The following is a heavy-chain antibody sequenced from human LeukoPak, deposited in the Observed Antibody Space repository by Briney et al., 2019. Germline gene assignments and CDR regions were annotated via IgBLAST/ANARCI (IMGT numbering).Heavy chain of an antibody. Sequence: GGSLRLSCAASGFTFSESWMSWVRQAPGKGREWVANMNQDGSAKGYVDSVKGRFTISRDNARNSLYLQMSSLRPEDTAVYYCATYTHWVAGDVWGQGTTVTVSS. CDR1: GFTFSESW. J-gene: IGHJ6*02. V-gene: IGHV3-7*01. D-gene: IGHD3-16*01. CDR2: MNQDGSAK. CDR3: ATYTHWVAGDV.